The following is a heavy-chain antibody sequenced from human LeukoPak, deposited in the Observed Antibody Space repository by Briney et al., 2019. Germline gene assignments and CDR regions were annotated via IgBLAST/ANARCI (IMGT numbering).Heavy chain of an antibody. CDR2: IAVSSRAT. V-gene: IGHV3-23*01. J-gene: IGHJ4*02. CDR1: GFTFNNYA. Sequence: GGSLRLSCAASGFTFNNYAMSWVRQAPGKGLEWVSHIAVSSRATYYADLVKGRFTIIRDNSKNTVYLEMNSLRVEDTAVYYCAKDRNSGSAEFFDSRGQGVLVTVSS. CDR3: AKDRNSGSAEFFDS. D-gene: IGHD3-10*01.